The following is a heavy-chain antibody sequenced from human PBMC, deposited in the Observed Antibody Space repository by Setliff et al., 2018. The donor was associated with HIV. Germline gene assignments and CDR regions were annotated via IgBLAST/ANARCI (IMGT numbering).Heavy chain of an antibody. CDR3: ARGRSCSSSSCYLVYYYYYGMDV. CDR2: IYQSGSI. D-gene: IGHD2-2*01. J-gene: IGHJ6*02. CDR1: GYSINSGFS. V-gene: IGHV4-38-2*01. Sequence: SETLSLTCAASGYSINSGFSRAWIRQPPGQGPQWIGSIYQSGSIYYNPSLKSRVTISVDTSKNQFSLRLSSVTAADTAVYYCARGRSCSSSSCYLVYYYYYGMDVWGHGSTVTVSS.